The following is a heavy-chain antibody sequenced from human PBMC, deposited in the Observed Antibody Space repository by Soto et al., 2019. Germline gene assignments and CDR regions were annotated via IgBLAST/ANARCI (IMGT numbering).Heavy chain of an antibody. CDR3: ARAYYGSGSYYYYYGMDV. D-gene: IGHD3-10*01. Sequence: ASVKVSCKASGYTFTSYGISWVLQAPGQGLEWMGWISAYNGNTNYAQKLQGRVTMTTDTSTSTAYMELRSLRSDDTAVYYCARAYYGSGSYYYYYGMDVWGQGTTVTVSS. J-gene: IGHJ6*02. V-gene: IGHV1-18*01. CDR2: ISAYNGNT. CDR1: GYTFTSYG.